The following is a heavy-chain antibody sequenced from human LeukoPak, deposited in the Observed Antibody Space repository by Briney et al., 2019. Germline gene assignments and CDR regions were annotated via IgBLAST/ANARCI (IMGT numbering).Heavy chain of an antibody. CDR2: IYSGGST. Sequence: GGSLRLSCAASGFTFSSYAMSWVRQAPGKGLEWVSVIYSGGSTYYADSVKGRFTISRDNSKNTLYLQMNSLRAEDTAVYYCASVYDSSGYYRAFDIWGQGTMVTVSS. CDR1: GFTFSSYA. J-gene: IGHJ3*02. CDR3: ASVYDSSGYYRAFDI. D-gene: IGHD3-22*01. V-gene: IGHV3-66*01.